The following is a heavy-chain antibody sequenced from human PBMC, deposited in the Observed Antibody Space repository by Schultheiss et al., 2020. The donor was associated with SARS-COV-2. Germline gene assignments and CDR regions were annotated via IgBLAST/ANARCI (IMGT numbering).Heavy chain of an antibody. Sequence: SETLSLTCTVSGGSISSGGYYWSWIRQHPGKGLEWIGYIYYSGSTYYNPSLKSRVTISVDTSKNQFSLKLSSVTAADTAVYYCARGGTTVTYYFDYWGQGTLVTVSS. J-gene: IGHJ4*02. CDR1: GGSISSGGYY. CDR2: IYYSGST. CDR3: ARGGTTVTYYFDY. D-gene: IGHD4-17*01. V-gene: IGHV4-31*03.